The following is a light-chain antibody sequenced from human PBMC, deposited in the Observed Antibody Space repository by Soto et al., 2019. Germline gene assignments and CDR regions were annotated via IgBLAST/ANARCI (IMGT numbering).Light chain of an antibody. J-gene: IGLJ1*01. Sequence: QSVLTQPRSVSGSPGQSVTISCTGTSSDVGDYNYVSWYQQHPGKAPKLMIYDVSKRPSGVPDRFSGSKSGNTASLTISGLQAEDEADYYCCSYVGSYTSYVFGTGTKLTVL. CDR3: CSYVGSYTSYV. CDR1: SSDVGDYNY. CDR2: DVS. V-gene: IGLV2-11*01.